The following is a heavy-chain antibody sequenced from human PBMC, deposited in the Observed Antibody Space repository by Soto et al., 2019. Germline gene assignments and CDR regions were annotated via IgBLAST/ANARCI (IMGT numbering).Heavy chain of an antibody. J-gene: IGHJ4*02. CDR2: ISYDGSNK. CDR3: ARDGIVGAEYFDY. V-gene: IGHV3-30-3*01. D-gene: IGHD1-26*01. CDR1: GFTFSSYA. Sequence: GGSLRLSCAASGFTFSSYAMHWVRQAPGKGLEWVAVISYDGSNKYYADSVKGRFTISRGNSKNTLYLQMNSLRAEDTAVYYCARDGIVGAEYFDYWGQGTLVTVSS.